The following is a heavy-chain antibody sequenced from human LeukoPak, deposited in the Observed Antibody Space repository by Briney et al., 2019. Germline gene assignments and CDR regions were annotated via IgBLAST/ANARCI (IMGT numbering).Heavy chain of an antibody. CDR2: ISYSGST. D-gene: IGHD2-2*02. J-gene: IGHJ4*02. V-gene: IGHV4-59*01. Sequence: SETLSLTCSVSGGSISSYYWSWIRQPPGKGLEWIGYISYSGSTNYNPSLKSRVTISIDTSKNQFSLKLNSVTAADTTVYYYARAASSTTSCYTPDFWGQGTLVTVSS. CDR1: GGSISSYY. CDR3: ARAASSTTSCYTPDF.